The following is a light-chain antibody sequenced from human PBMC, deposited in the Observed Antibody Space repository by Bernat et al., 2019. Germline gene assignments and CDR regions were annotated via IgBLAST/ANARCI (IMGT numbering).Light chain of an antibody. CDR1: QSVSSY. CDR2: SAS. J-gene: IGKJ1*01. V-gene: IGKV3-15*01. Sequence: EIVLTQSPATLSLSPGERATLSCRASQSVSSYLAWYQQKPGQAPRLLIYSASTRATGIPARFSGSGSGTGFTLTISSLQSEDFAVYYCQQYYDWPPWTFGQGTKVELK. CDR3: QQYYDWPPWT.